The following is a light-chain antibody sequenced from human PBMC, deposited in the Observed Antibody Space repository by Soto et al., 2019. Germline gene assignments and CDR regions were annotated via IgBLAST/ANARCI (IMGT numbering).Light chain of an antibody. CDR1: QSISSW. CDR2: DAS. V-gene: IGKV1-5*01. CDR3: LQDYNLPRT. Sequence: DIQMTQSPSTLSASVGDRVTITCRASQSISSWLARYQQKPGKAPKLLIYDASSLESGVPPRFSGSGSGTLFTLTISSLDPEDFATYFCLQDYNLPRTFGQGTKVDIK. J-gene: IGKJ1*01.